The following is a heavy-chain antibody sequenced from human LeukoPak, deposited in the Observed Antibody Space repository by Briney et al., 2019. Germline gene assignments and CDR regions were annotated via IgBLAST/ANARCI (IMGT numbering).Heavy chain of an antibody. CDR1: GGSISSNSYY. CDR2: IYYSGST. Sequence: SETLSLTCAVSGGSISSNSYYWGWIRQPPGKGLEWIGSIYYSGSTYYNPSLKSRVTISVDTSKNQFSLKTRSVTAADTAVYFCARGPYSYDSSGAFDIWGQGTMVTVSS. J-gene: IGHJ3*02. D-gene: IGHD3-22*01. CDR3: ARGPYSYDSSGAFDI. V-gene: IGHV4-39*07.